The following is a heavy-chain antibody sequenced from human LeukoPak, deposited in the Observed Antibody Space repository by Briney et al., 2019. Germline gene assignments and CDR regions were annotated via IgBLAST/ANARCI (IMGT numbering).Heavy chain of an antibody. V-gene: IGHV3-23*01. CDR1: GFTFSSYA. CDR3: ATPHPATYGDYRTLYY. Sequence: GGSLRLSCAASGFTFSSYAMSWVGQTPGKGLEWVSTISGSGGSTYYADSVKGRFTSSRDNSKNTLYLQMSSLRPEDTAVYYCATPHPATYGDYRTLYYWGQGTLVTVSS. J-gene: IGHJ4*02. D-gene: IGHD4-17*01. CDR2: ISGSGGST.